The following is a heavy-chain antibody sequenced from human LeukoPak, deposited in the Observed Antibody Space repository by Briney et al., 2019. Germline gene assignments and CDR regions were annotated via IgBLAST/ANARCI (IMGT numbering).Heavy chain of an antibody. CDR2: INASGGST. Sequence: ASVKVSCKASGYRFTSYYMHWVRQAPGQGLEWMGIINASGGSTTYAQKFQGRVTMTRDTYTSTVYMEPSSVRSEDTAVYYCARDLIAAAGTTWFDPWGQGTLVTVSS. CDR1: GYRFTSYY. CDR3: ARDLIAAAGTTWFDP. D-gene: IGHD6-13*01. J-gene: IGHJ5*02. V-gene: IGHV1-46*01.